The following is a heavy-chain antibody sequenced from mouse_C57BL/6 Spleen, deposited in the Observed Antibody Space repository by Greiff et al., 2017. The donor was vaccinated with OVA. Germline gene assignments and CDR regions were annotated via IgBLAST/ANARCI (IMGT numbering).Heavy chain of an antibody. CDR3: ARPVGRGYWYFDV. V-gene: IGHV5-17*01. CDR2: ISSGSSTI. CDR1: GFTFSDYG. Sequence: EVMLVESGGGLVKPGGSLKLSCAASGFTFSDYGMHWVRQAPEKGLEWVAYISSGSSTIYYADTVKGRFTISRDNAKNTLFLQMTSLRSEDTAMYYCARPVGRGYWYFDVWGTGTTVTVSS. J-gene: IGHJ1*03. D-gene: IGHD4-1*01.